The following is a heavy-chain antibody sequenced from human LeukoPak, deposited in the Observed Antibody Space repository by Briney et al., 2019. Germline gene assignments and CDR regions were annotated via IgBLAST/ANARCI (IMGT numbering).Heavy chain of an antibody. V-gene: IGHV3-48*02. J-gene: IGHJ4*02. Sequence: GGSLRLSCAVSGFTFSDYSMNWVRQAPGKGLEWVSYISSSSSAIYYADSMKGRFTISRDNAKNALYLQMNTLRDEDTAVYYCARDNLPGFDFWGQGTLVTVSS. CDR2: ISSSSSAI. D-gene: IGHD1-14*01. CDR3: ARDNLPGFDF. CDR1: GFTFSDYS.